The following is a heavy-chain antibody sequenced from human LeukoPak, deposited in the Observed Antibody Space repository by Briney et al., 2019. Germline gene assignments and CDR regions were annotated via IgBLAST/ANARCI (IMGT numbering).Heavy chain of an antibody. V-gene: IGHV3-21*06. CDR2: XXXXGNSK. CDR1: EFTFSSYS. D-gene: IGHD3-3*01. CDR3: ATDRGWRTSGYYLYYFEY. J-gene: IGHJ4*02. Sequence: GGSLRLSCAASEFTFSSYSMNWVRQAPGKGXXXXXXXXXXGNSKSYADSXXXXXXISXXNTKNLLYLQMSSLRAEDTAVYYCATDRGWRTSGYYLYYFEYWGQGTLVTFSS.